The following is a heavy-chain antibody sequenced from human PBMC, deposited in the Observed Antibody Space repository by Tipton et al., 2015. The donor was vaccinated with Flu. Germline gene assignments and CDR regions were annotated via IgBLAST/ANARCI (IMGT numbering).Heavy chain of an antibody. CDR1: GFTFSSYE. J-gene: IGHJ4*02. Sequence: SLRLSCAASGFTFSSYEMNWVRQAPGKGLEWVSYISSSGSTIYYADSVKGRFTISRDNAKNSLYLQMNSLRAEDTAVYYCARGYFDWLIPNFDYWGQGTLVTVSS. D-gene: IGHD3-9*01. CDR2: ISSSGSTI. CDR3: ARGYFDWLIPNFDY. V-gene: IGHV3-48*03.